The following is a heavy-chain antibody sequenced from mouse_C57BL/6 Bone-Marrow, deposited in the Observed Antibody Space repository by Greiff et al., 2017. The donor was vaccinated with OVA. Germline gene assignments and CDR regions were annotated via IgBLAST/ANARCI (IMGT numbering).Heavy chain of an antibody. CDR1: GFTFSSYT. D-gene: IGHD2-2*01. V-gene: IGHV5-9*01. CDR3: ARQVYYGYDY. Sequence: DVKLVESGGGLVKPGGSLKLSCAASGFTFSSYTMSWVRQTPEKRLEWVATLSGGGGNTYYPDSVKGRFTISRDNAKNTLYLQMSSLRSEDTALYYCARQVYYGYDYWGQGTTLTVSS. CDR2: LSGGGGNT. J-gene: IGHJ2*01.